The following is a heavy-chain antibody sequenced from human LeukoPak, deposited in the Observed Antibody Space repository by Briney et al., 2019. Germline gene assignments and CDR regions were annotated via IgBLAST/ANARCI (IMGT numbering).Heavy chain of an antibody. Sequence: GGSLRLSCAASGFTFSNAWMSWVRQATEKGLEWVAGIKSKTDGGATDYAAPVKGRFTISRDDSKNTLYLQMNSLKTEDTAVYYCTIREGYCSGGTCYADYWGQGTLVTVSS. V-gene: IGHV3-15*01. CDR1: GFTFSNAW. J-gene: IGHJ4*02. D-gene: IGHD2-15*01. CDR3: TIREGYCSGGTCYADY. CDR2: IKSKTDGGAT.